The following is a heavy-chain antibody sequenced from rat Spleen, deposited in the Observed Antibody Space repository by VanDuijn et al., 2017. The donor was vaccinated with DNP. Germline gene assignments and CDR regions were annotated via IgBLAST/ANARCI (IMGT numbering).Heavy chain of an antibody. CDR1: GFTFSDYY. CDR2: ISYAGGST. V-gene: IGHV5-22*01. CDR3: ARDNYGTSGAMDA. D-gene: IGHD1-11*01. J-gene: IGHJ4*01. Sequence: EVQLVESGGGLVQPGRSLKLSCAASGFTFSDYYMAWVRQAPKKGLEWVASISYAGGSTYYPDSAKGRFTISRDDAKSTLYLQMDSLRSEDTATYYCARDNYGTSGAMDAWGQGTSVSVSS.